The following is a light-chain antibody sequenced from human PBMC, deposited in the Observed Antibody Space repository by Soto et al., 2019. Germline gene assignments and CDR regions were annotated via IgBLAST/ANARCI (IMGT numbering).Light chain of an antibody. CDR2: AAS. V-gene: IGKV1-16*02. Sequence: DVQMTQSPSSVSASVGDSVTITCRASQGIGNYLAWCRQKPGKAPESLIYAASSLQSGVPPQFRGSGSGTDGPLTISNLHTEDFATYYCHQYNHYPPTFGGGTKVEIK. CDR3: HQYNHYPPT. CDR1: QGIGNY. J-gene: IGKJ4*01.